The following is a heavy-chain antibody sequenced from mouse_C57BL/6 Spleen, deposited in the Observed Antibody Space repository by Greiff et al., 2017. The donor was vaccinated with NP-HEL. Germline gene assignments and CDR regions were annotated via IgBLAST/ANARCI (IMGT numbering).Heavy chain of an antibody. CDR1: GFTFSSYA. Sequence: EVMLVESGEGLVKPGGSLKLSCAASGFTFSSYAMSWVRQTPEKRLEWVAYISSGGDYIYYADTVKGRFTISRDNARNPLYLQMSSLKSEDKSMYYCTRASDGYYDYWGQGTTLTVSS. J-gene: IGHJ2*01. CDR3: TRASDGYYDY. D-gene: IGHD2-3*01. V-gene: IGHV5-9-1*02. CDR2: ISSGGDYI.